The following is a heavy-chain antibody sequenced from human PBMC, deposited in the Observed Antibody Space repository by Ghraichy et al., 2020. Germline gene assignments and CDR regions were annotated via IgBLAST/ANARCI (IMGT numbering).Heavy chain of an antibody. J-gene: IGHJ5*02. CDR1: GFTFSSYG. CDR3: VREGQELGKSGFDL. D-gene: IGHD1-7*01. CDR2: ISGGSSTI. Sequence: GESLRLSCAASGFTFSSYGVSWVRQAPGKGLEWLAYISGGSSTIKYADSVKGRFTISRDNAKNSLYLEMNSLRVEDTAVYYCVREGQELGKSGFDLWGQGTLVTVSS. V-gene: IGHV3-48*04.